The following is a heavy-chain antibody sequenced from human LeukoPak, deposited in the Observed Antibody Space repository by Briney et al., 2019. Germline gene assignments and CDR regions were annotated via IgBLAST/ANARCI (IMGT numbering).Heavy chain of an antibody. CDR3: ARGLSGSYWEGWDY. CDR2: INHSGST. CDR1: GGSFSGYY. V-gene: IGHV4-34*01. J-gene: IGHJ4*02. D-gene: IGHD1-26*01. Sequence: SETLSLTCAVYGGSFSGYYWSWLRQPPGKGMEWVGEINHSGSTNYNPSLKSRFTISVDTSKNQFSLKLSSVTAADTAVYYCARGLSGSYWEGWDYWGQGTLVTVSS.